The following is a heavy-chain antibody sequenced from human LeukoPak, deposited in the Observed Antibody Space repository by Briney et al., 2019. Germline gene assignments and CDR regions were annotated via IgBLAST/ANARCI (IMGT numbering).Heavy chain of an antibody. Sequence: ASVKVSCKASGGTFSSYAISWVRQAPGQGLEWMGGIIPIFGTANYAQKFQGRVTITADESTSTAYMELSSLRSEDTAVYYCARVSITRGYCSGGSCYSLYYYYYYGMDVWGQGTTVTVSS. CDR2: IIPIFGTA. CDR3: ARVSITRGYCSGGSCYSLYYYYYYGMDV. CDR1: GGTFSSYA. D-gene: IGHD2-15*01. J-gene: IGHJ6*02. V-gene: IGHV1-69*13.